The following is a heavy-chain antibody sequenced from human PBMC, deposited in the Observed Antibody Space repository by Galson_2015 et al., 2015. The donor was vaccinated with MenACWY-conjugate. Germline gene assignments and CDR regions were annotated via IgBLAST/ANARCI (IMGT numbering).Heavy chain of an antibody. J-gene: IGHJ4*02. D-gene: IGHD3-22*01. CDR1: GYTSTTDS. CDR2: INPSSGTT. V-gene: IGHV1-46*01. Sequence: SVRVSCKASGYTSTTDSIHWVRQAPGQGLEWMGRINPSSGTTTYAQKFKGRVTITRDTSYMELYSLRSEDTAVYYCAGGNSSGGLGYFDYWGQGTLVTVSS. CDR3: AGGNSSGGLGYFDY.